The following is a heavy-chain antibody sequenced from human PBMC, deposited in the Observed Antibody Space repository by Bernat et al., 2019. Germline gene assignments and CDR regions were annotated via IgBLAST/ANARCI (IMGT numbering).Heavy chain of an antibody. J-gene: IGHJ4*02. CDR1: GGSISSSSYY. CDR2: IYYSGST. Sequence: QLQLQESGPGLVKPSETLSLTCTVSGGSISSSSYYWGWIRQPPGKGLEWIGSIYYSGSTYYNPSLKSRVTISVDTSKNQFSLKLSSVTAADTAVYYCAGGGDTSRYFDYWGQGTLVTVSS. V-gene: IGHV4-39*01. D-gene: IGHD3-16*01. CDR3: AGGGDTSRYFDY.